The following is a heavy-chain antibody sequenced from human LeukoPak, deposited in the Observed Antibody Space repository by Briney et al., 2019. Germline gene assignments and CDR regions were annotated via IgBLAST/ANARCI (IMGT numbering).Heavy chain of an antibody. CDR2: ISSSSSTI. D-gene: IGHD6-13*01. CDR1: GFTFSSYS. V-gene: IGHV3-48*01. CDR3: ARVHSSSWYSILGGNYFDY. J-gene: IGHJ4*02. Sequence: GGSLRLSCAASGFTFSSYSMNWVRQAPGKGLEWVSYISSSSSTIYYADSVKGRFTISRDNAKNSLYLQMNSLRAEDTAVYYCARVHSSSWYSILGGNYFDYWGQGTLVTVSS.